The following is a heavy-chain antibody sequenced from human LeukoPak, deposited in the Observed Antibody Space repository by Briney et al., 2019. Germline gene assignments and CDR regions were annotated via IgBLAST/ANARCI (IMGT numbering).Heavy chain of an antibody. V-gene: IGHV4-39*07. D-gene: IGHD3-9*01. CDR1: GGSISSSGDN. CDR2: ISNRGST. Sequence: SETLSLTCTVPGGSISSSGDNWGWIRQPPGKGLEWIESISNRGSTHYNPSLKSRVTISLETSKNQFSLKLSSVTAAYTAVYYCARGDGRYDILTGYFGHWGQGTLVTVSSGIDVWGPGTTVTVSS. CDR3: ARGDGRYDILTGYFGHWGQGTLVTVSSGIDV. J-gene: IGHJ6*02.